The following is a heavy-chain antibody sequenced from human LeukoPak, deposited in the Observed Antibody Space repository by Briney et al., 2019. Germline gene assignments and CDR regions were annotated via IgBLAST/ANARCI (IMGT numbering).Heavy chain of an antibody. V-gene: IGHV1-69*13. Sequence: SVKVSCKSSGYTFTGYYMRWVRQAPGQGLEWMGGIIPIFGTANYAQKFQGRVTITADESTSTAYMELSSLRSEDTAVYYCARDGTQHYDILTGRYYYYGMDVWGQGTTVTVSS. CDR2: IIPIFGTA. CDR1: GYTFTGYY. D-gene: IGHD3-9*01. J-gene: IGHJ6*02. CDR3: ARDGTQHYDILTGRYYYYGMDV.